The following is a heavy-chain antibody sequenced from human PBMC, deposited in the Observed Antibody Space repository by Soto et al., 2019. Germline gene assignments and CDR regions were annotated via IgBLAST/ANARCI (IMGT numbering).Heavy chain of an antibody. V-gene: IGHV3-30-3*01. Sequence: QVQLVESGGGVVQPGRSLRLSCAASGFTFSSYAMHWVRQAPGKGLEWVAVISYDGSNKYYADSVKGRFTISRDNSKNTLYLQMNSRRAEDTAVYYCARDYVRFLEGNNYYYYYGMDVWGQGTTVPVSS. CDR1: GFTFSSYA. D-gene: IGHD3-3*01. CDR2: ISYDGSNK. J-gene: IGHJ6*02. CDR3: ARDYVRFLEGNNYYYYYGMDV.